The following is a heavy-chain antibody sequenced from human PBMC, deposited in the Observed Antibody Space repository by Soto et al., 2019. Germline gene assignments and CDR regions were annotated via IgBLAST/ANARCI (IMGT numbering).Heavy chain of an antibody. CDR1: GDTFTIYA. D-gene: IGHD1-7*01. V-gene: IGHV1-3*01. Sequence: ASVKVCCKASGDTFTIYAMHWVRQAPGQRLEWMGWINAGNGNTKYSQKFRGRVTITRETSPSTAYMELSSLRSEDTAVYYCASPSITGTRYYGMDVCGQGTTVTVYS. CDR2: INAGNGNT. J-gene: IGHJ6*02. CDR3: ASPSITGTRYYGMDV.